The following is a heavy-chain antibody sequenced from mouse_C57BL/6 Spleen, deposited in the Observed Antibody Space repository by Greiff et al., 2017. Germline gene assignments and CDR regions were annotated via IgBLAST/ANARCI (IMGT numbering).Heavy chain of an antibody. Sequence: EVQRVESGGGLVKPGGSLKLSCAASGFTFSDYGMHWVRQAPEKGLEWVAYISSGSSTIYYADTVKGRFTISRDNAKNTLFLQMTSLRSEDTAMYYCAREGYYYGSSFFDYWGQGTTLTVSS. CDR1: GFTFSDYG. D-gene: IGHD1-1*01. CDR3: AREGYYYGSSFFDY. V-gene: IGHV5-17*01. J-gene: IGHJ2*01. CDR2: ISSGSSTI.